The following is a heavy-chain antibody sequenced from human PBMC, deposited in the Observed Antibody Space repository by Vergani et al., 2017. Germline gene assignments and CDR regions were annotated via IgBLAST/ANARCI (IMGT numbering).Heavy chain of an antibody. V-gene: IGHV3-11*01. CDR3: ASYYGGNSWDFDY. D-gene: IGHD4-23*01. J-gene: IGHJ4*02. CDR1: GFTFSDYY. CDR2: ISTSGGTV. Sequence: QVQLVESGGGLVKPGGSLRLSCAASGFTFSDYYMSWIRQAPGKGLEWISYISTSGGTVYSADSVKGRFTISRDNAKNSLYLQMNSLRAEDTAVYYCASYYGGNSWDFDYWGQGTLVTVSS.